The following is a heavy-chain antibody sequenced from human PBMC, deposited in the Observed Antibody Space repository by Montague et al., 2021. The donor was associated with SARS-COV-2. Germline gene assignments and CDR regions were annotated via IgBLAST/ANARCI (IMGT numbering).Heavy chain of an antibody. J-gene: IGHJ5*02. D-gene: IGHD5-12*01. Sequence: SRSLSCAASGFTFDDYVMHWVRQAPGKGLEWVSGIGWRSGSIGYADSVKGRFTISRNNAKNSLYLQMNSLRAEDTALYHCAKGQKIQWLVFNSAPDWFDPWGQGTLVTVSS. CDR1: GFTFDDYV. CDR2: IGWRSGSI. CDR3: AKGQKIQWLVFNSAPDWFDP. V-gene: IGHV3-9*01.